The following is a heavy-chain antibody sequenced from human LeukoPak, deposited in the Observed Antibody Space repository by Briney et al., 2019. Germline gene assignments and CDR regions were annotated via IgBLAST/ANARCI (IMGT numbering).Heavy chain of an antibody. D-gene: IGHD1-26*01. Sequence: PGGSLRLSCAASGFTVSSNYMSWVRQAPGKGLEWVSVIYSGGSTYYADSVKGRFTISRDNSKNTLYLQMGSLRAEDMAVYYCARVDGGTIESYFDYWGQGTLVTVSS. V-gene: IGHV3-53*05. CDR3: ARVDGGTIESYFDY. CDR1: GFTVSSNY. CDR2: IYSGGST. J-gene: IGHJ4*02.